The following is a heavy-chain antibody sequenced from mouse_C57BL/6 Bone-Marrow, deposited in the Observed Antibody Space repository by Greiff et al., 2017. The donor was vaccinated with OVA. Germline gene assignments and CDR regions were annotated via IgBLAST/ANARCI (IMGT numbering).Heavy chain of an antibody. CDR2: IQPNSGSI. CDR1: GYTFTGYW. V-gene: IGHV1-64*01. J-gene: IGHJ2*01. Sequence: VQLQQPGAELVKPGASVKLSCKASGYTFTGYWMHWVKQRPGQGLEWIGMIQPNSGSINYNPKFKSKATLTVDKSSSTAYMQLSSLISEGSAVYYCANGPYYYGSSYLDFDYWGQGTTLTVSS. CDR3: ANGPYYYGSSYLDFDY. D-gene: IGHD1-1*01.